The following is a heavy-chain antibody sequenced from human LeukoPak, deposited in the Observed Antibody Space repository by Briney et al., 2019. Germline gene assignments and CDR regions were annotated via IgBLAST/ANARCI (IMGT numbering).Heavy chain of an antibody. CDR3: ARDRAYYGSPNFDY. D-gene: IGHD3-10*01. V-gene: IGHV3-11*01. CDR2: ISSSGSTI. Sequence: GGSLRPSCAASGFTFSDYYMSWIRQAPGKGLEWVSYISSSGSTIYYADSVKGRFTISRDNAKNSLYLQMNSLRAEDTAVYYCARDRAYYGSPNFDYWGQGTLVTVSS. CDR1: GFTFSDYY. J-gene: IGHJ4*02.